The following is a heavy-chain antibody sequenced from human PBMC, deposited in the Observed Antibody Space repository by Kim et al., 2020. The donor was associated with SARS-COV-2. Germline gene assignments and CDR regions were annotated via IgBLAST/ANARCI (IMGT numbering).Heavy chain of an antibody. J-gene: IGHJ6*02. D-gene: IGHD3-16*01. CDR1: GDSVSSNSAA. CDR3: ARLNWGGAALLDYYYYGMDV. Sequence: SQTLSLTCAISGDSVSSNSAAWNWIRQSPSRGLEWLGRTYYRSKWYNDYAVSVKSRITINPDTSKNQFSLQLNSVTPEDTAVYYCARLNWGGAALLDYYYYGMDVWGQGTTVTVSS. V-gene: IGHV6-1*01. CDR2: TYYRSKWYN.